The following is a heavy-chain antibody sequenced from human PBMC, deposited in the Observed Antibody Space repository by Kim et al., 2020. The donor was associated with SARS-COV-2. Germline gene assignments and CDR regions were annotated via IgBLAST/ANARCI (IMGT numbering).Heavy chain of an antibody. J-gene: IGHJ5*01. CDR2: ISGTGGNT. Sequence: GGSLRLSCAASGFTSSSYAMRWVRQAPGKGLEWVSVISGTGGNTYYAESVKGRFTISRDNSKNTVYLQMDRLRVEDTAVYYCARSGGDCSGGSCYLAWF. CDR1: GFTSSSYA. V-gene: IGHV3-23*01. D-gene: IGHD2-15*01. CDR3: ARSGGDCSGGSCYLAWF.